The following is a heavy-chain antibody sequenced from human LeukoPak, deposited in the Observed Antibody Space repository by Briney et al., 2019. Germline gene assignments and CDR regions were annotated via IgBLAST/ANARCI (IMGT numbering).Heavy chain of an antibody. J-gene: IGHJ4*02. D-gene: IGHD3-3*01. CDR1: GGTFSSYA. CDR2: IIPIFGTA. CDR3: ASGDYDFWSGYYRPNPDY. Sequence: GSSVKVSCKASGGTFSSYAISWVRQAPGQGLEWMGGIIPIFGTANYAQKFQGRVTITADESTSTAYMELSSLRSEDTAVYYCASGDYDFWSGYYRPNPDYWGQGTLVTVSS. V-gene: IGHV1-69*01.